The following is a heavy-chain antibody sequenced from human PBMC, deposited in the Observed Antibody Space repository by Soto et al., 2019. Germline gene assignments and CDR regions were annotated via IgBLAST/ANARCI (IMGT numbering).Heavy chain of an antibody. CDR3: ASSSLYGMDV. V-gene: IGHV4-4*02. CDR2: IYHSGST. CDR1: GGSISSSHW. J-gene: IGHJ6*02. Sequence: SETLSLTCAVSGGSISSSHWWIWVRQPPGKGLEWIGEIYHSGSTNYNPSLKSRVTMSVDKSKNQFSLKMSSVTAADTAVYYCASSSLYGMDVWGQGTTVTVSS.